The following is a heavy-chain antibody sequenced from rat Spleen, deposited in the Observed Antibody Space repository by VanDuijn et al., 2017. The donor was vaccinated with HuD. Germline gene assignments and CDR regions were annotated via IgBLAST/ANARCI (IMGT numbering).Heavy chain of an antibody. CDR1: GFIFSNYD. CDR2: ISYDGRST. CDR3: TTHTTDYWFAY. J-gene: IGHJ3*01. D-gene: IGHD1-6*01. Sequence: EVQLVESGGGLVQPGRSLKLSCEASGFIFSNYDMAWVRQAPTKGLEWVASISYDGRSTYYRDSVKGRLAISRDNAKSTLYLQMDSLRSEDTATYYCTTHTTDYWFAYWGQGSLVTVSS. V-gene: IGHV5-20*01.